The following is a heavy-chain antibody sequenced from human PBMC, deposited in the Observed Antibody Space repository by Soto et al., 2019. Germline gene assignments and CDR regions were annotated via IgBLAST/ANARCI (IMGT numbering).Heavy chain of an antibody. Sequence: GGSLRLSCAASGFTFSSYSMNWVRQAPGKGLEWVSSISSSSSYIYYADSVKGRFTISRDNAKNSLYLQMNSLRAEDTAVYYCASSPRSVDDYGDYRSDYYFDYWGQGTLVTVSS. V-gene: IGHV3-21*01. J-gene: IGHJ4*02. CDR1: GFTFSSYS. CDR2: ISSSSSYI. D-gene: IGHD4-17*01. CDR3: ASSPRSVDDYGDYRSDYYFDY.